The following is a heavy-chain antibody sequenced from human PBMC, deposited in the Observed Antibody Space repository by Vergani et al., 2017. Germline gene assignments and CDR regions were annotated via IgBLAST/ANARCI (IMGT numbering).Heavy chain of an antibody. CDR2: INHSGST. D-gene: IGHD5-18*01. CDR1: GGSISSYY. Sequence: QVQLQESGPGLVKPSETLSLTCTVSGGSISSYYWSWIRQPPGKGLEWIGEINHSGSTNYNPSLKSRVTRSVYTSKNQFSLKLSSVTAADTAVYYCARGGYSYADYWGQGTLVTVSS. CDR3: ARGGYSYADY. V-gene: IGHV4-59*01. J-gene: IGHJ4*02.